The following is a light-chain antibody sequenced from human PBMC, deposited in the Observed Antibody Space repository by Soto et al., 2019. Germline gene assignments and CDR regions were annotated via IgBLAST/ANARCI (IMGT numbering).Light chain of an antibody. CDR3: SSYVGSNIYV. CDR1: SSDVGAYNY. J-gene: IGLJ1*01. Sequence: QSVLTQPPSASGSPGQSVTISCTGTSSDVGAYNYVSWYQQHPGKAPKLMIYEVSKRPSGVPDRFSGSKSGNTASLTVSGLQAEDEADYYCSSYVGSNIYVFGTGTQLTVL. V-gene: IGLV2-8*01. CDR2: EVS.